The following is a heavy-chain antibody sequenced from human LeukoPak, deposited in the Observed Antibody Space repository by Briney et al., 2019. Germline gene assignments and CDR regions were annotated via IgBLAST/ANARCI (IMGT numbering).Heavy chain of an antibody. J-gene: IGHJ3*02. V-gene: IGHV3-23*01. CDR1: GFTFSSYA. Sequence: GGSLRLSCAASGFTFSSYAMTWVRQAPGKGLEWVSVISGSGGGRYYADSVKGRFTISRDNSKNTLYLQMNSLRAEDTAVYYCAKEIASAWIDAFHIWGQGTMVTVSS. D-gene: IGHD6-13*01. CDR3: AKEIASAWIDAFHI. CDR2: ISGSGGGR.